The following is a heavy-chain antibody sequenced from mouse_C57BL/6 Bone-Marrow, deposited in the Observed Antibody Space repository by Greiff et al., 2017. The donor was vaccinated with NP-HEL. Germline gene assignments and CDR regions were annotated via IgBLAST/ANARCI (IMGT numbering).Heavy chain of an antibody. D-gene: IGHD2-4*01. CDR1: GFTFSSYA. J-gene: IGHJ4*01. V-gene: IGHV5-9-1*02. Sequence: VQLKESGEGLVKPGGSLKLSCAASGFTFSSYAMSWVRQTPEKRLEWVAYISSGGDYIYYADTVKGRFTISRGNARNTLYLQMSSLKSEDTAMYYCTRDETMITSYYYAMDYWGQGTSVTVSS. CDR3: TRDETMITSYYYAMDY. CDR2: ISSGGDYI.